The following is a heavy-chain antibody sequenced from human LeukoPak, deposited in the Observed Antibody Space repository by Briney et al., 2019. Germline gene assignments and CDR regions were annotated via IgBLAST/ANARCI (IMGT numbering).Heavy chain of an antibody. CDR1: GFTFSSYD. Sequence: GGSLRLSCAASGFTFSSYDMHWVRQAPGKGLEWVSAIGTAGDTYYPGSVKGRFTISRENAKNSLHLQMNSLRAGDTAVYYCARDPKGYRYFDLWGRGTLVTVSS. V-gene: IGHV3-13*01. CDR3: ARDPKGYRYFDL. CDR2: IGTAGDT. J-gene: IGHJ2*01.